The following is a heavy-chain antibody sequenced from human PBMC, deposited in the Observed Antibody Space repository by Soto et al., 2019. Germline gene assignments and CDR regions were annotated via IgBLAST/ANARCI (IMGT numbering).Heavy chain of an antibody. J-gene: IGHJ4*02. CDR3: AREPTGYSSSWFDY. CDR1: GFTFSSYS. CDR2: ISSSSSYI. Sequence: GGSLRLSCAASGFTFSSYSMNWVRQAPGKGLEWVSSISSSSSYIYYADSVKGRFTISRDNAKNSLYLQMNSLRAEDTAVYYCAREPTGYSSSWFDYWGQGTLVTVSS. V-gene: IGHV3-21*01. D-gene: IGHD6-13*01.